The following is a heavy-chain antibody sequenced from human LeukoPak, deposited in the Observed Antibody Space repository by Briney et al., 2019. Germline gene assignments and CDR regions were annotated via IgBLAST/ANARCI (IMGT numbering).Heavy chain of an antibody. CDR2: INHRGST. Sequence: SEGLSLSCGIYGGSFSGYYWSWRRRPPGKGGEGIGEINHRGSTNYNPSLKSRVTMSVDTSKNQFSLRLTSVTAADTAIYYCARGKNEVVPSAFPFDYWGQGTLVTVSS. CDR3: ARGKNEVVPSAFPFDY. J-gene: IGHJ4*02. D-gene: IGHD2-2*01. CDR1: GGSFSGYY. V-gene: IGHV4-34*01.